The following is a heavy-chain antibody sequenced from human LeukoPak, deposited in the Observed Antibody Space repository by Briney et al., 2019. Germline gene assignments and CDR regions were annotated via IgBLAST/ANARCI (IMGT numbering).Heavy chain of an antibody. CDR2: IKSKTDGGTT. V-gene: IGHV3-15*01. Sequence: AGGSLRLSCAASGFTFSNAWMSWVRQAPGKGLEWVGRIKSKTDGGTTDYAAPVKGRLTMSRDDSKNTLYLQMNSLRAEDTAVYYCAKRRGLELLYYYYMDVWGKGTTVTVSS. CDR3: AKRRGLELLYYYYMDV. D-gene: IGHD1-7*01. CDR1: GFTFSNAW. J-gene: IGHJ6*03.